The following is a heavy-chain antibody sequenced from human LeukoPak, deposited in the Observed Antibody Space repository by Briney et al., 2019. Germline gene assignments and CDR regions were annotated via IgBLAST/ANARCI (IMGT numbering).Heavy chain of an antibody. D-gene: IGHD3-9*01. Sequence: ASVRVSFKGSGYTFTIYGISWVRQGPGQGLEWGGWISAYNGNTNYPQTLQGSVTITTDTSTITAYIALSTLRSHDTAVYYCATVRYYDILTRYYTHYYYYGMAVWVQGPTVTVSS. CDR2: ISAYNGNT. CDR3: ATVRYYDILTRYYTHYYYYGMAV. V-gene: IGHV1-18*01. CDR1: GYTFTIYG. J-gene: IGHJ6*02.